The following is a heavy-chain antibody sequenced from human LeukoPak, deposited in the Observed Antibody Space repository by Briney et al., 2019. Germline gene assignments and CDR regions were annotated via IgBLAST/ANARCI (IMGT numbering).Heavy chain of an antibody. J-gene: IGHJ6*03. CDR1: GGSFSGYY. CDR3: ARLDWYSSSSNYYYYMDV. D-gene: IGHD6-6*01. V-gene: IGHV4-34*01. CDR2: INHSGST. Sequence: SETLSLTCAVYGGSFSGYYWSWIRQPPGKGLEWIGEINHSGSTNYNPSLKSRVTISVDTSKNQFSLELSSVTAADTAVYYCARLDWYSSSSNYYYYMDVWGKGTTVTVSS.